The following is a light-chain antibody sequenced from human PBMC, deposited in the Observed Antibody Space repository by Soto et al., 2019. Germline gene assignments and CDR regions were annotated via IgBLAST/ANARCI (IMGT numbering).Light chain of an antibody. CDR1: QNIHNH. J-gene: IGKJ4*01. CDR3: YQVDSWTLT. CDR2: DAI. Sequence: DKLMSQSQATLSVSPGERVTLSCRASQNIHNHMSWFLQKPGQTPRLLLYDAILRAPDVPARFSGSWSGTKSTLTIIILQSQDFRGYYCYQVDSWTLTFIVWTEVEFK. V-gene: IGKV3D-15*03.